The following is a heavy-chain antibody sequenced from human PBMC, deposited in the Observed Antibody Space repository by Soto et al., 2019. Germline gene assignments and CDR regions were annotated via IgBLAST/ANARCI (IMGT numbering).Heavy chain of an antibody. CDR3: ARAQNRILRFLDWEWFDP. CDR1: GGSISSGGYY. D-gene: IGHD3-3*01. Sequence: QVQLQESGPGLVKPSQTLSLTCTVSGGSISSGGYYWSWIRQHPGKGLEWIGYIYYSGSTYYNPSLKSRVTISVDTSKNQFSLKLSSVTAADTAVYYCARAQNRILRFLDWEWFDPWGQGTLVTVSS. V-gene: IGHV4-31*03. J-gene: IGHJ5*02. CDR2: IYYSGST.